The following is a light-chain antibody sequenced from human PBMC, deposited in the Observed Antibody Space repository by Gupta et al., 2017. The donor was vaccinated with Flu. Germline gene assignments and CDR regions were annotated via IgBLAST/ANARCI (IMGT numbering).Light chain of an antibody. CDR2: GAS. CDR3: HQYDNWPRT. J-gene: IGKJ1*01. Sequence: EIVMTPSPATLSVSPGERATLSCRASQSVTRHLAWYQQKPGQAPRVLIYGASTRASGIPARFSGSGSGTEFTLTISSLQSEDFAVYYCHQYDNWPRTFGQGTKVDIK. V-gene: IGKV3-15*01. CDR1: QSVTRH.